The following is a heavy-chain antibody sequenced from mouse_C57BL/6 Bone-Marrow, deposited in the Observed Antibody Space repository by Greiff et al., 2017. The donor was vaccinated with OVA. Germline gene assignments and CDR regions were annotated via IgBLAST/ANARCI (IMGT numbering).Heavy chain of an antibody. J-gene: IGHJ4*01. V-gene: IGHV14-2*01. CDR1: GFYIKDYY. CDR3: ASDPAHYAMGD. CDR2: IDPEDGET. D-gene: IGHD3-1*01. Sequence: EVQLQQSGAELVKPGASVKLSCTASGFYIKDYYMHWVKQRPEQGLEWIGRIDPEDGETKYAPQFLGKATITADTSSNTAYLQLNSPTSENTAVSYCASDPAHYAMGDWGKGTSVTVAS.